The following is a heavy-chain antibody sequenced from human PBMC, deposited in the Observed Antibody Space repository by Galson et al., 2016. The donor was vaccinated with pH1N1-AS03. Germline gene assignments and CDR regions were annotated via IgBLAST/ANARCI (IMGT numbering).Heavy chain of an antibody. J-gene: IGHJ4*02. CDR3: ARAGIVETVMLSGGGDCYSTDS. V-gene: IGHV1-2*02. Sequence: SVKVSCKASGYTFTGNYLHWVRQAPGQGLEWVGWINPNSGDTSYAQKFQGRVTMTRDTSVSTAYMELTWLTSDDTAVYYCARAGIVETVMLSGGGDCYSTDSWGQGTLVTGSS. CDR1: GYTFTGNY. D-gene: IGHD2-21*02. CDR2: INPNSGDT.